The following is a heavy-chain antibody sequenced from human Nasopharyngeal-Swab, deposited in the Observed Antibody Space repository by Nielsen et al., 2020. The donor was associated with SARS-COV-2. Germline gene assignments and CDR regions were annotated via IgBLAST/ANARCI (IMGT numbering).Heavy chain of an antibody. CDR1: GFTFSSYD. Sequence: GESLKISCAASGFTFSSYDMHWVRQATGKGLEWVSAIGTAGDTYYPGSVKGRFTVSRDNSKNTVSLQMNSLRAEDTAIYYCAKDHDSGDDSDDYYHYYGMDVWGQGTTVTVSS. CDR3: AKDHDSGDDSDDYYHYYGMDV. D-gene: IGHD5-12*01. CDR2: IGTAGDT. J-gene: IGHJ6*02. V-gene: IGHV3-13*01.